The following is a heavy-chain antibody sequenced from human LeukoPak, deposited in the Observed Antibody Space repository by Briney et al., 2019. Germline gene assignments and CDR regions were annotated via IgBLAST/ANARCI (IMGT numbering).Heavy chain of an antibody. D-gene: IGHD2-2*02. CDR2: IYYSGST. J-gene: IGHJ5*02. CDR1: GGSFSSYY. V-gene: IGHV4-39*01. Sequence: SETLSLTCAVYGGSFSSYYWGWIRQPPGKGLEWIGSIYYSGSTYYNPSLKSRVTISVDTSKNQFSLKLSSVTAADTAVYYCARHQDIVVVPAAIAWFDPWGQGTLVTVSS. CDR3: ARHQDIVVVPAAIAWFDP.